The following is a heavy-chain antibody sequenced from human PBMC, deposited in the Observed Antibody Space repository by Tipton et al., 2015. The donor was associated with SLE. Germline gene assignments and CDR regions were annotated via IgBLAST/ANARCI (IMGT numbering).Heavy chain of an antibody. V-gene: IGHV4-39*07. J-gene: IGHJ2*01. CDR3: ARATDFWSGYWYFDL. Sequence: TLSLTCTVSVGSISSSSYYWAWIRQPPGKGLEWIGSIYYSGSTYYNPSLKSRVIISVDTSKNHFSLSLNSVTAADTAVYYCARATDFWSGYWYFDLWGRGTPVTVSS. CDR2: IYYSGST. D-gene: IGHD3-3*01. CDR1: VGSISSSSYY.